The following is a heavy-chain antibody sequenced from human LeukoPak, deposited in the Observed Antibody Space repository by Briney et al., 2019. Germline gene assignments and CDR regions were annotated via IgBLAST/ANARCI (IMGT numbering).Heavy chain of an antibody. CDR3: ARDGNCSGGSCYSRWYFDL. CDR1: GFTFSSYS. Sequence: GGSLRLSCAASGFTFSSYSMNWVRQAPGKGLEWVSSISTSSSYIYYADSVKGRFTISRANAKNSLYLQMNSLRAEDTAVYYCARDGNCSGGSCYSRWYFDLWGRGTLVTVSS. V-gene: IGHV3-21*01. J-gene: IGHJ2*01. D-gene: IGHD2-15*01. CDR2: ISTSSSYI.